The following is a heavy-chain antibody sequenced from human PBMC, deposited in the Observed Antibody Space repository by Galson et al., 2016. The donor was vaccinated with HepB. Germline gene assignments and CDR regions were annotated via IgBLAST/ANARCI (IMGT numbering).Heavy chain of an antibody. V-gene: IGHV3-23*01. CDR3: ARAWGNYGMDV. J-gene: IGHJ6*02. CDR1: GFTFSSYA. CDR2: ITGSGTST. Sequence: SLRLSCAASGFTFSSYAMSFVRQAPGKGQEWVSAITGSGTSTYYADSVKGRLTISRDNSKNTLYLQMNSLRAEDTAVYYCARAWGNYGMDVWGQGTTVTVSS. D-gene: IGHD7-27*01.